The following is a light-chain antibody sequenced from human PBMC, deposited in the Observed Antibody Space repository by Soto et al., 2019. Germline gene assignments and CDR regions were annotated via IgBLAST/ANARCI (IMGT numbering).Light chain of an antibody. CDR2: SNN. V-gene: IGLV1-47*02. Sequence: QSVLTHPPSASGTPGQRVTISCSGRGANIGNNFVCWYQQLPRTAPKLLIYSNNQRPSGVPDRFSGSKSGTSASLAISGLRSEDEGDYYCVSWDDSLSGPVFGTGAKVTVL. J-gene: IGLJ1*01. CDR3: VSWDDSLSGPV. CDR1: GANIGNNF.